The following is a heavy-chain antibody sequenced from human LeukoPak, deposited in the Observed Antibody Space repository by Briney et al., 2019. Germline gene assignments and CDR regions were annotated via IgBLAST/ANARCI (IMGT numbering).Heavy chain of an antibody. CDR1: GCTFSSYW. CDR3: AGTESRWFDP. V-gene: IGHV4-59*01. D-gene: IGHD2-2*01. Sequence: GSLRLSCAASGCTFSSYWRSWIRQPPGKGLEWIGYIYYSGSTNYNPSLKSRVTISVDTSKNQFSLKLSSVTAADTAVYYCAGTESRWFDPWGQGTMVTVSS. J-gene: IGHJ5*02. CDR2: IYYSGST.